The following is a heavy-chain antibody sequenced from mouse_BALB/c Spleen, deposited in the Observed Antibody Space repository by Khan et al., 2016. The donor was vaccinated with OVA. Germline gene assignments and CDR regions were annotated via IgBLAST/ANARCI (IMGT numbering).Heavy chain of an antibody. D-gene: IGHD2-10*01. CDR1: GYSFTNYG. CDR2: INTYTGEP. J-gene: IGHJ4*01. V-gene: IGHV9-3-1*01. CDR3: ARPPYFSYTLDY. Sequence: QIQLVQSGPELKKPGETVKISCKASGYSFTNYGINWVKQSPGKALKWMGWINTYTGEPTYADDFKGRFACSLETSANTAYLQINILKNEDTATYFCARPPYFSYTLDYWGQGTSVTVSS.